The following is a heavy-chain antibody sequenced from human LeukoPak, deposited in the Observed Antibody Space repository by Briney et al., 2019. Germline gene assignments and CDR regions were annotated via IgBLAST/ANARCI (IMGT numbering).Heavy chain of an antibody. CDR2: IYHSGST. CDR1: GYSISSGYY. Sequence: SETLSLTCTVSGYSISSGYYWGWIRQPPGKGLEWIGSIYHSGSTYYNPSLKSRVTISVDTSKNQFSLKLSSVTAADTAVYYCARENDYNFYYYYYYMDVWGKGTTVTVSS. V-gene: IGHV4-38-2*02. D-gene: IGHD5-24*01. CDR3: ARENDYNFYYYYYYMDV. J-gene: IGHJ6*03.